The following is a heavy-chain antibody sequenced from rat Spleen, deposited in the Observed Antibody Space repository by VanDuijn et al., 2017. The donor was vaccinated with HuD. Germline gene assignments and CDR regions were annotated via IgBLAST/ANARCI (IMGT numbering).Heavy chain of an antibody. CDR2: ISPSGDTT. J-gene: IGHJ4*01. D-gene: IGHD4-3*01. CDR1: GFTFSNYG. V-gene: IGHV5-19*01. CDR3: ARMNSGYGVMDA. Sequence: EVQLVESGGGLVQPGRSLKLSCAASGFTFSNYGTHWIRQAPTTGLEWVAYISPSGDTTYSRDSVKGRFTIARDNAKSNLYLQMDRLRTEDTATYYCARMNSGYGVMDAWGQGASVTVSS.